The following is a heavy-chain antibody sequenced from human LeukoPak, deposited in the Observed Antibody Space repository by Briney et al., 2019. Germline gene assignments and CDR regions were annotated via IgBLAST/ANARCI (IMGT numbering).Heavy chain of an antibody. D-gene: IGHD3-10*01. CDR2: IKQDGSEK. CDR3: ATSPMWFGELFGSYYMDV. CDR1: GFTFSTNW. J-gene: IGHJ6*03. V-gene: IGHV3-7*01. Sequence: PGGSLRLSCAASGFTFSTNWMSWVRQAPGKGLEWVANIKQDGSEKYYVDSVKGRFTISRDNAKKSLYLQMNSLRAEDTAVYYCATSPMWFGELFGSYYMDVWGKGTTVTISS.